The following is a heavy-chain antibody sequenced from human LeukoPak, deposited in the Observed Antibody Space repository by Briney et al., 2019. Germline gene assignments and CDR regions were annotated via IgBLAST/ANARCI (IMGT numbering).Heavy chain of an antibody. V-gene: IGHV1-2*02. D-gene: IGHD3-10*01. Sequence: ASVKVSCKASGYTFTGYYMHWVRQAPGQGLEWMGWINPNSGGTNYAQKFQGRVTMTRDTSISTAYMELSRLRSDDTAVYYCARDLHYYGSGSYYLFDYWGQGTLVTVSS. CDR3: ARDLHYYGSGSYYLFDY. J-gene: IGHJ4*02. CDR2: INPNSGGT. CDR1: GYTFTGYY.